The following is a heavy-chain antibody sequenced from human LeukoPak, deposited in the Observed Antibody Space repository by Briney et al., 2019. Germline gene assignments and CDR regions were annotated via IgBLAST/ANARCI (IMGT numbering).Heavy chain of an antibody. D-gene: IGHD1-26*01. Sequence: PGGSLRLSCAASGFTFSDYYMSWIRQAPGKGLEWVSYISSSGSTIYYADSVKGRFTTSRDNAKNSLYLQMNSLRAEDTAVYYCASGPGVSGSYYRYFDLWGRGTLVTVSS. J-gene: IGHJ2*01. CDR3: ASGPGVSGSYYRYFDL. CDR1: GFTFSDYY. V-gene: IGHV3-11*04. CDR2: ISSSGSTI.